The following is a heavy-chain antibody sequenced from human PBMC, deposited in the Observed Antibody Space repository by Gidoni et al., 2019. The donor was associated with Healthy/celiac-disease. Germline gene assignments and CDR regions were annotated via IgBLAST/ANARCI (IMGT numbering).Heavy chain of an antibody. CDR3: ARDGTNRGLDY. V-gene: IGHV3-21*01. Sequence: ELQLVESGGGLVKPGGSLRLSCAASGFLFSSYSMNWVRQAPGKGLEWVSSISSSSSYIYYADSVKGRFTSSRDNAKNSLYLQMNSLRAEDTAVYYCARDGTNRGLDYWGQGTLVTVSS. CDR2: ISSSSSYI. CDR1: GFLFSSYS. J-gene: IGHJ4*02. D-gene: IGHD1-26*01.